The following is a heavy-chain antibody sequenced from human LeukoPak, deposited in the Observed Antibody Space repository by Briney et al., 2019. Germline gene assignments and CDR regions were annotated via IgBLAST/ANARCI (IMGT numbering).Heavy chain of an antibody. CDR1: GGISSSYC. Sequence: PSETLSLTCIVSGGISSSYCWGWVRQPPGKGQEWVASIYYTGATYYNPSLKSRLTISVDTSKTQFSLGLSSVTAADTAVYYCARIPYYYDSTVPRWAFDVWDQGTMVTVSS. CDR2: IYYTGAT. CDR3: ARIPYYYDSTVPRWAFDV. V-gene: IGHV4-39*01. D-gene: IGHD3-22*01. J-gene: IGHJ3*01.